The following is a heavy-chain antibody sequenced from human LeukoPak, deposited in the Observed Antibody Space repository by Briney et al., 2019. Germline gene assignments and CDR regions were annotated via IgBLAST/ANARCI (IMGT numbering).Heavy chain of an antibody. V-gene: IGHV3-48*03. Sequence: GGSLRLSCGASGFTLSIYEMNWVRQAPGMGLEWVSYISTSGTTIYYADSVQGRFIISRDNAKNSLYLQMNSLRAEDTAVYYCARNAAYSGYDPARGYYYGMDVWGQGTTVTVSS. CDR2: ISTSGTTI. D-gene: IGHD5-12*01. J-gene: IGHJ6*02. CDR1: GFTLSIYE. CDR3: ARNAAYSGYDPARGYYYGMDV.